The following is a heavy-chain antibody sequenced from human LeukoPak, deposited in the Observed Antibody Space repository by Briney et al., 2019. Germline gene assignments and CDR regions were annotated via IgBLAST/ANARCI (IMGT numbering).Heavy chain of an antibody. Sequence: SETLSLTCTVFGGSISSSSYYWGWIRQPPGKGLEWIGSIYYSGNTYYNPSLKSRVTISVDTSKNQFSLKLSSVTAADTAVYYCARQTLGYSYGYDYWGQGTLVTVSS. D-gene: IGHD5-18*01. CDR3: ARQTLGYSYGYDY. J-gene: IGHJ4*02. V-gene: IGHV4-39*01. CDR2: IYYSGNT. CDR1: GGSISSSSYY.